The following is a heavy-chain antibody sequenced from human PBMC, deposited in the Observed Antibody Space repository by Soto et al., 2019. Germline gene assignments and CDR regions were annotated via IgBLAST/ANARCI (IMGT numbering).Heavy chain of an antibody. CDR3: ARELPTTHYFDY. D-gene: IGHD4-4*01. V-gene: IGHV1-18*01. CDR1: GYTFTRYG. J-gene: IGHJ4*02. Sequence: ASVKVSCKTSGYTFTRYGISWVRQAPGQGLEWMGWISGYDGRTNFAQKVQDRVTMTTDTSTSTVYMELRSLSSEDTAVYYCARELPTTHYFDYWGQ. CDR2: ISGYDGRT.